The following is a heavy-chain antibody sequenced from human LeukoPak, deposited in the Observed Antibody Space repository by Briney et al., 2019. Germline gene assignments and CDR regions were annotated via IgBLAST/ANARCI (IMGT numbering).Heavy chain of an antibody. Sequence: GGSLRLSCAASGFTFSSYEMNWVRQAPGKGLEWVSYISSSGSTIYYADSVKGRFTISRDNAKNSLYLQMTSLRAEDTAVYYCARVCGSPHCGDYWGQGTLVTVSS. CDR1: GFTFSSYE. J-gene: IGHJ4*02. CDR2: ISSSGSTI. CDR3: ARVCGSPHCGDY. V-gene: IGHV3-48*03. D-gene: IGHD1-26*01.